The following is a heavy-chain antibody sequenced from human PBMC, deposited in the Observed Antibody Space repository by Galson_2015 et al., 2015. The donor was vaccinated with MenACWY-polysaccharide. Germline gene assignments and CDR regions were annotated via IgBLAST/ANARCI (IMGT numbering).Heavy chain of an antibody. CDR1: GFTFSSYT. V-gene: IGHV3-23*01. CDR3: ANPGVSTRRTSAVDY. D-gene: IGHD5/OR15-5a*01. CDR2: VSASGAVT. Sequence: SLRLSCAASGFTFSSYTMSWVRQAPGKGLEWVSGVSASGAVTYYADSVKGRFTISRDNSKSTLYLQMNSLRAADTAVYYCANPGVSTRRTSAVDYWGQGSRVTVS. J-gene: IGHJ4*02.